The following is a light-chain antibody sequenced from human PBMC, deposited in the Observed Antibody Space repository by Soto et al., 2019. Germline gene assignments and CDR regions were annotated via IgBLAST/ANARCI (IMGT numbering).Light chain of an antibody. CDR2: SAS. V-gene: IGKV2-28*01. J-gene: IGKJ1*01. Sequence: VITQSPLFLPVTPGKASSISRLSSQTLLHSNGYNYLDWYQQKPGTVPKLLIHSASTLQSGVPSRFSGSGSGTDFTLTISSLEPEDFAVYYCQQRSNWPRTFGQGTKV. CDR3: QQRSNWPRT. CDR1: QTLLHSNGYNY.